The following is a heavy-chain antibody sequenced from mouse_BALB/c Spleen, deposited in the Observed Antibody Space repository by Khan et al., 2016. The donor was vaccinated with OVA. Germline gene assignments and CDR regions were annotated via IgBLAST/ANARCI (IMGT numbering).Heavy chain of an antibody. CDR3: ARDGSRYNYAMDY. V-gene: IGHV3-2*02. J-gene: IGHJ4*01. CDR2: MNYSGST. CDR1: GYSITSDYA. D-gene: IGHD2-3*01. Sequence: EVQLQESGPGLVKPSQSLSLTCTVTGYSITSDYAWNWIRQFPGNKLEWMGYMNYSGSTNYNPALKSRISITRDTSKNQFFLQLNSVTTADTATYDCARDGSRYNYAMDYWGQGTSVTVSS.